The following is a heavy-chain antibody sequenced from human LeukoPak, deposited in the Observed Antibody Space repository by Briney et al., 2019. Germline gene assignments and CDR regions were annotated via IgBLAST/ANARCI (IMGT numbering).Heavy chain of an antibody. D-gene: IGHD2/OR15-2a*01. CDR2: IIPMYGTA. CDR3: AGGHRPTDIPTFITRGYYYMDD. J-gene: IGHJ6*03. Sequence: GASVKVSCKASGGIISTYAISWVRQAPGQGLEWMGGIIPMYGTATYARTLQGRVSVTTDESTSTAYMELSSLRFEDTAAYDWAGGHRPTDIPTFITRGYYYMDDWAKGPRSPSP. V-gene: IGHV1-69*05. CDR1: GGIISTYA.